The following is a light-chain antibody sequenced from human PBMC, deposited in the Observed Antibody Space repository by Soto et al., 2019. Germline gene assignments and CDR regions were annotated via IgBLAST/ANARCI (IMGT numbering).Light chain of an antibody. V-gene: IGKV3-15*01. J-gene: IGKJ1*01. CDR2: GAS. CDR3: KHYNNWPPWT. Sequence: IVMTQSPATLSVSPGERATLSCRASQSVSINLAWYQQKPGQAPRLLIYGASTRAAGIPARVSGSGSGTEFTLTISSLQSEDFAVYYCKHYNNWPPWTFGQGTKVEIK. CDR1: QSVSIN.